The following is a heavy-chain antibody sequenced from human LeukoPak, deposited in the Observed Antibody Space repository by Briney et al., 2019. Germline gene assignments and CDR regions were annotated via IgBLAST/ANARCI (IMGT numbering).Heavy chain of an antibody. V-gene: IGHV4-39*01. J-gene: IGHJ3*02. Sequence: NPSETLSLTCTVSGGSISSGSYYWGWIRQPPGKGLEWIGSIYYSGSTYYNPSLKSRVTISVDTSKNQFSLELSSVTAADTAVYYCARHSIVVVPAAPGGDAFDIWGQGTMVTVSS. D-gene: IGHD2-2*01. CDR2: IYYSGST. CDR1: GGSISSGSYY. CDR3: ARHSIVVVPAAPGGDAFDI.